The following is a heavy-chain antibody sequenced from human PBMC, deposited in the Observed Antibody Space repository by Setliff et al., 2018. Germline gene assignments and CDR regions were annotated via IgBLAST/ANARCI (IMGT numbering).Heavy chain of an antibody. V-gene: IGHV5-51*01. J-gene: IGHJ6*02. CDR1: GYRFTSYW. CDR3: AREERRVEWLLYGGPKYSYYGMDV. Sequence: GESLKISCKGSGYRFTSYWIGWVRQMPGKGLEWMGIIYPGDSDTRYSPSFQGQVTISADKSISTAYLQWSSLKASDTAVYYCAREERRVEWLLYGGPKYSYYGMDVWGQGTTVTVSS. CDR2: IYPGDSDT. D-gene: IGHD3-3*01.